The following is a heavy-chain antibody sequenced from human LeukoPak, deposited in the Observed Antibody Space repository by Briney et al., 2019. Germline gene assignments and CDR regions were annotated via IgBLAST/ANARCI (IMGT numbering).Heavy chain of an antibody. Sequence: SETLSLTCAVSGASINNNYWTWVRQPPGKGLEWIGYIYSNGNTNYNPSLKGRVTMSIETSKNQFSLQLPSVTAADTAVYYCASGTFDGPLYGAYWYFHVWGRGTLVTVSS. CDR1: GASINNNY. CDR2: IYSNGNT. D-gene: IGHD1-14*01. CDR3: ASGTFDGPLYGAYWYFHV. J-gene: IGHJ2*01. V-gene: IGHV4-59*01.